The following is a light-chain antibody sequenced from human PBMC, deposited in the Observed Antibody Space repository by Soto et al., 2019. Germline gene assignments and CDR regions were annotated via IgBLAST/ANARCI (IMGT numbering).Light chain of an antibody. J-gene: IGKJ5*01. CDR2: AAS. CDR3: QHYTNWPPIT. CDR1: QSIGSN. Sequence: ILMTQAPVTLSVSPEDSATLSCRASQSIGSNLAWYQQKPGQAPRLLIYAASTRVTGLPGRFSGRGSGTEFTLTISGLQSEDFAIYNCQHYTNWPPITFGQGTRLEI. V-gene: IGKV3-15*01.